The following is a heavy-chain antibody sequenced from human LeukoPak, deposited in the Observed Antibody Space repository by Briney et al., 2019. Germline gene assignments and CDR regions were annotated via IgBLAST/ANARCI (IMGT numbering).Heavy chain of an antibody. CDR3: AGLEGATAFDV. CDR1: GFTFSGSA. V-gene: IGHV3-73*01. J-gene: IGHJ3*01. Sequence: PGGSLRLSCAASGFTFSGSAMHWVRQASGKGLEWVGRLRSKANNYATTYAASVKGRFTISRDDSKDTAYLQMNSLKTEVTAVYYCAGLEGATAFDVWGQGTMVTVSS. D-gene: IGHD1-26*01. CDR2: LRSKANNYAT.